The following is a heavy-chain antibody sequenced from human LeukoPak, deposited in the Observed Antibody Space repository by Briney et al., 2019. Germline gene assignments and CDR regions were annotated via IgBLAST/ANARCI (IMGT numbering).Heavy chain of an antibody. J-gene: IGHJ4*02. CDR2: IRYDGSNK. V-gene: IGHV3-30*02. CDR3: AKDLAGTVAASDY. Sequence: GASLTLSCAASGFTFSSYGMHWVRQAPGKGPEWVAFIRYDGSNKYYAVSVKGRFTISRDNSKNTMNLQMNSLRADDTTVYSFAKDLAGTVAASDYWGQGTLVTVSS. D-gene: IGHD6-19*01. CDR1: GFTFSSYG.